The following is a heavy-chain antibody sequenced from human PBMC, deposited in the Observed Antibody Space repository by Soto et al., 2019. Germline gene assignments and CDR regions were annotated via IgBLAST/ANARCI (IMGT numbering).Heavy chain of an antibody. CDR2: INAGNGNT. CDR1: GYTFTSYA. CDR3: ARGDWWLFDY. Sequence: QVQLVQSGAEEKKPGASVKVSCKASGYTFTSYAMHWVRQAPGERLERMGWINAGNGNTKYSPKFQGRVTITRDTSASTACMELSSLRSEDTAVYYCARGDWWLFDYWGQGTLVTVSS. D-gene: IGHD2-8*02. J-gene: IGHJ4*02. V-gene: IGHV1-3*05.